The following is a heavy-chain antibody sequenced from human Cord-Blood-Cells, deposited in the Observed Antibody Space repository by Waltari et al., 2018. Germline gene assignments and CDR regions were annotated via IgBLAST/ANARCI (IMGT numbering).Heavy chain of an antibody. V-gene: IGHV4-34*01. J-gene: IGHJ4*02. Sequence: QVQLQQWGAGLLKPSETLSLTCAGYGGSYSGCYWSWIRKPPGKGLEWIGEINHSGSTNYNPSLKSRVTISVDTSKNQFSLKLSSVTAADTAVYYCARGQWLRWQYYFDYWGQGTLVTVSS. CDR3: ARGQWLRWQYYFDY. D-gene: IGHD6-19*01. CDR1: GGSYSGCY. CDR2: INHSGST.